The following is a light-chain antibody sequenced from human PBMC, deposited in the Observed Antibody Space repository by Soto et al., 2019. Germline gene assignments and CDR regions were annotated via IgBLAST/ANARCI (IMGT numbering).Light chain of an antibody. Sequence: EIVLTQSPGTLSLSPGERATLSCRASQSVSSSYLAWYQQKPGQAPRLLIYGASSRATAIPDRFSGSGSGTDFTLTISRLEPEDSAVYYCQQYGSSPRTFGQGTKLEIK. J-gene: IGKJ2*01. CDR1: QSVSSSY. V-gene: IGKV3-20*01. CDR2: GAS. CDR3: QQYGSSPRT.